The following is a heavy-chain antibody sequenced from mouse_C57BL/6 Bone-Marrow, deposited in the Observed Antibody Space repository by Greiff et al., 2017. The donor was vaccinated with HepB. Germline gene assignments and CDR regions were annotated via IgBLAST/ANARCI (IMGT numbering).Heavy chain of an antibody. CDR3: ARFDWRGYYAMDY. V-gene: IGHV1-50*01. Sequence: QVQLQQPGAELVKPGASVKLSCKASGYTFTSYWMQWVKQRPGQGLEWIGEIDPSDSYTNYNQKFKGKATLTVDTSSSTAYMQLSSLTSEDSAVYYCARFDWRGYYAMDYWGQGNSVTVSS. CDR2: IDPSDSYT. D-gene: IGHD2-13*01. CDR1: GYTFTSYW. J-gene: IGHJ4*01.